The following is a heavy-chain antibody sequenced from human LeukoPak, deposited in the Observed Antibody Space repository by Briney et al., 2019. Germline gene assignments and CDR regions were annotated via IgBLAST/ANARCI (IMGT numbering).Heavy chain of an antibody. V-gene: IGHV3-9*01. Sequence: GGSLRLSCAASGFTFDDYAMHWVRQVPGKGLEWVSGISWNSDSIGYADSVKGRFTISRDNAKNSLYLQMNSLRAEDRALYYCARGGSSSSPFDYWGQGTLVTVSS. J-gene: IGHJ4*02. D-gene: IGHD6-6*01. CDR2: ISWNSDSI. CDR1: GFTFDDYA. CDR3: ARGGSSSSPFDY.